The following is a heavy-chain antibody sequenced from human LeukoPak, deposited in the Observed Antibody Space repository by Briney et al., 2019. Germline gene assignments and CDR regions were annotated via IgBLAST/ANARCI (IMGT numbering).Heavy chain of an antibody. CDR1: SDSMKGYY. J-gene: IGHJ2*01. CDR2: IYTTGRT. CDR3: ARVVTPYWYLDL. D-gene: IGHD2-21*02. V-gene: IGHV4-4*07. Sequence: PSETLSLTCSVSSDSMKGYYWSWVRQPAGRGLEWIGRIYTTGRTNYNPSLKSRASMSVDKSKNQFSLKLTSVTAADTAVYYCARVVTPYWYLDLWGRGTLVSVSS.